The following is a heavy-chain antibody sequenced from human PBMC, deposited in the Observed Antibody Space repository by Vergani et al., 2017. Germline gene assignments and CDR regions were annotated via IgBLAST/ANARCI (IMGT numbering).Heavy chain of an antibody. CDR1: GFPSSSYG. Sequence: VQLLESGGGLVQPGGSLRLPCAASGFPSSSYGMHWVRQAPGKGLEWVAFLQKDGIDKFYADSVRGRFTISRDISKNTLYLEMNSLSAEDTALYHCVKDHPVFDEWGRGTLVSVS. CDR2: LQKDGIDK. J-gene: IGHJ4*02. V-gene: IGHV3-30*02. CDR3: VKDHPVFDE.